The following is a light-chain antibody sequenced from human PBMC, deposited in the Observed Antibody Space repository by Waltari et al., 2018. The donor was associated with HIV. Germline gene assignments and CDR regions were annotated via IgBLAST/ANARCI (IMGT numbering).Light chain of an antibody. Sequence: QSVLTQTPSLSGTPGQRVTISCSGGYSNIGSNTVNWYQQFPGTAPRLLIYSNNPRPPGVPYRFSGSKSGTSASLVISELQSQDEADYHCAAWDDSLHGELFGGGTKLTVL. J-gene: IGLJ2*01. CDR3: AAWDDSLHGEL. V-gene: IGLV1-44*01. CDR1: YSNIGSNT. CDR2: SNN.